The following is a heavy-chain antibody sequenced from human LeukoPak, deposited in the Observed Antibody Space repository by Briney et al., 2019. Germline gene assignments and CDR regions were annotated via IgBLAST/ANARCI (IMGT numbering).Heavy chain of an antibody. V-gene: IGHV1-8*03. CDR3: ARGPPGSTEYYMDV. CDR1: GYTFTSYD. J-gene: IGHJ6*03. D-gene: IGHD4-11*01. CDR2: MNPNSDNI. Sequence: ASVKVSCKASGYTFTSYDINWVRQATGQGGEWMGWMNPNSDNIIYAQKFQDRVIITRDTPISTAYMELSSLRSEDTAVYFCARGPPGSTEYYMDVWGNGTTVIVSS.